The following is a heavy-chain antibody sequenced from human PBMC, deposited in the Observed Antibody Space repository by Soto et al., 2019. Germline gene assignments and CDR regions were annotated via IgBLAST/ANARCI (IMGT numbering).Heavy chain of an antibody. J-gene: IGHJ6*02. CDR3: AKDSAQGYYYGMGV. Sequence: PGGSLRLSCAASGFTFDDYAMHWVRQAPGKGLEWVSGISWNSGSIGYADSVKGRFTISRDNTKNSLYLQMNSLRAEDTALYYCAKDSAQGYYYGMGVWGQGTTVTVSS. V-gene: IGHV3-9*01. CDR2: ISWNSGSI. CDR1: GFTFDDYA.